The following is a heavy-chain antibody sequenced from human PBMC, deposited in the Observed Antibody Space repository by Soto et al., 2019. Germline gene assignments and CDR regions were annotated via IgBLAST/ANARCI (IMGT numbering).Heavy chain of an antibody. CDR2: IYYTGIT. CDR3: ASHGVAALQFDS. V-gene: IGHV4-39*01. CDR1: GGSISSPSYY. Sequence: SETLSLTCTVSGGSISSPSYYWAWIRQPPGKGLEWIGSIYYTGITYYNPSLRSRVTMSVGTSKNQFSLKLTSVTAADTAVYYCASHGVAALQFDSWGQGTLVTVLL. J-gene: IGHJ4*02. D-gene: IGHD2-15*01.